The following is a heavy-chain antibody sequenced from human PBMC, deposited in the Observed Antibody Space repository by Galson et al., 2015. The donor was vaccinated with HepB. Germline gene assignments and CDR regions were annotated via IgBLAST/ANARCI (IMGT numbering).Heavy chain of an antibody. V-gene: IGHV3-30*18. J-gene: IGHJ3*02. D-gene: IGHD3-16*01. CDR3: AKGPQSELWGELLFDAFDI. CDR1: GFTFSYYG. CDR2: ISYDGSNK. Sequence: SLRLSCAASGFTFSYYGMHWVRQAPGKGLEWVAVISYDGSNKYYADSVKGRFTISRDNSKNTLYLQMNSLRAEDTAVYFCAKGPQSELWGELLFDAFDIWGQGTMVTFSS.